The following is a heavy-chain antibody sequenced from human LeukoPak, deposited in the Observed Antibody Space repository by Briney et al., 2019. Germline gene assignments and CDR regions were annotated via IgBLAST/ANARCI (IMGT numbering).Heavy chain of an antibody. D-gene: IGHD5-18*01. CDR3: AKPVVDTAIGDAFDI. Sequence: GGSLRLSCAASGFTFSSYGMHWVRQAPGKGLEWVAVISYDRSNKYYADSVKGRFTISRDNSKNTLYLRMNSLRAEDTAVYYCAKPVVDTAIGDAFDIWGQGTMVTVSS. CDR1: GFTFSSYG. CDR2: ISYDRSNK. V-gene: IGHV3-30*18. J-gene: IGHJ3*02.